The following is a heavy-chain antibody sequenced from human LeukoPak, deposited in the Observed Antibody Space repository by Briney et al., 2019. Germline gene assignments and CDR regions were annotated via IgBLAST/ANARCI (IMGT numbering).Heavy chain of an antibody. D-gene: IGHD2/OR15-2a*01. V-gene: IGHV3-9*01. Sequence: SLRLSCAASGFTFDDYAMHWVRQAPGKGLEWVSSISWNVGSIGYADSVKGRFTISRDNAKNSLYLQMNSLRAEDTALYYCATRNRPRSPYWYFDLWGRGTLVTVSS. J-gene: IGHJ2*01. CDR1: GFTFDDYA. CDR2: ISWNVGSI. CDR3: ATRNRPRSPYWYFDL.